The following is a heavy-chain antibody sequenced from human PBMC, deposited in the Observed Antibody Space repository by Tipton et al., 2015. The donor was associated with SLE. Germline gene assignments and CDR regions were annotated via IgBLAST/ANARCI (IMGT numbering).Heavy chain of an antibody. D-gene: IGHD3-22*01. Sequence: TLSLTCTVSGGSISSYYWGWIRQPPGKGLEWFGSIYYSGSTYYNPSLKSRVTISVDTSKNQFSLKLSSVTAADTAVYYCARRAVDYYDSSGFEDYWGQGTLVTVSS. J-gene: IGHJ4*02. CDR2: IYYSGST. CDR3: ARRAVDYYDSSGFEDY. V-gene: IGHV4-39*07. CDR1: GGSISSYY.